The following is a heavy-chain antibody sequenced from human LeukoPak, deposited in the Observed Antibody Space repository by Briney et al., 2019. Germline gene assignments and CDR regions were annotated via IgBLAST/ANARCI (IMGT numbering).Heavy chain of an antibody. Sequence: GGSLRPSCAASGFTFSSYAMSWVRQAPGKGLEWVSAISGSGGSVYYADAVKGRFTISRDNSKNTLYLQMNSLRAEDTAIYYCAKLVIRPSGYPAYLDYWGQGTLVTVSS. D-gene: IGHD3-16*02. CDR1: GFTFSSYA. CDR3: AKLVIRPSGYPAYLDY. V-gene: IGHV3-23*01. J-gene: IGHJ4*02. CDR2: ISGSGGSV.